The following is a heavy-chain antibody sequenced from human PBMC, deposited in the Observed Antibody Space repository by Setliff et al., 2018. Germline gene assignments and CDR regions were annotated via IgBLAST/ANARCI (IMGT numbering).Heavy chain of an antibody. CDR3: ARGPLGYCTNGVCRSTWFNY. D-gene: IGHD2-8*01. J-gene: IGHJ4*02. V-gene: IGHV4-34*01. CDR1: AGSFSGYF. Sequence: SETLSLTCAVYAGSFSGYFWSWIRQPPGKGLEWIGEINHSGSTNYNPSLKSRVTISVDTSKNQFSLKLSSVTAADTAVYYCARGPLGYCTNGVCRSTWFNYWGQGTLGTVSS. CDR2: INHSGST.